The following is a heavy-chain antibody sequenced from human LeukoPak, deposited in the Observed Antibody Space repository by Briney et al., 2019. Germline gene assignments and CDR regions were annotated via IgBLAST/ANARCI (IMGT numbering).Heavy chain of an antibody. CDR2: ISYDGSIK. CDR3: AREADHYYDSSGYSKSPWFDP. J-gene: IGHJ5*02. Sequence: QPGGSLRLSCAASGSTFTSYAMHWVRQAPGKGLEWVTVISYDGSIKYYADSVKGRFTISRDNSKNTLYLQMNSLRPEDTAVYYCAREADHYYDSSGYSKSPWFDPWGQGTLVTVSS. V-gene: IGHV3-30-3*01. D-gene: IGHD3-22*01. CDR1: GSTFTSYA.